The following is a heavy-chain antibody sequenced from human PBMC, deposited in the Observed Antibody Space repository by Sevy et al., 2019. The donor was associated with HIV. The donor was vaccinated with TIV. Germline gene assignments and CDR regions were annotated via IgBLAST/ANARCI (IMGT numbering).Heavy chain of an antibody. Sequence: GGSLRLSCAASGFTFSDYNMNWVRQAPGKGLEWVSSISSISNYIYYADSVKGGFTISRDRAKNSLYLQMNSLRAEDTAVYYCARETSSFGEGIYYGMDVWGQGTTVTVSS. CDR1: GFTFSDYN. V-gene: IGHV3-21*01. J-gene: IGHJ6*02. D-gene: IGHD3-10*01. CDR3: ARETSSFGEGIYYGMDV. CDR2: ISSISNYI.